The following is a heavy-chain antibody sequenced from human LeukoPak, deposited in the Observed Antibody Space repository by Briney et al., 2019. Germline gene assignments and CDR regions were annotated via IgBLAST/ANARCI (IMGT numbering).Heavy chain of an antibody. CDR1: GGSISSGSYY. Sequence: SETLSLTCTVSGGSISSGSYYWSWLRQPAGKGLEWSGRIYTSGSNNYNPSLNRRVTISVDTSKNQFSLKLSSVTAADTAVYYWARDRDDFWSGYSLMDVWGKGTTVTVSS. CDR2: IYTSGSN. J-gene: IGHJ6*03. CDR3: ARDRDDFWSGYSLMDV. V-gene: IGHV4-61*02. D-gene: IGHD3-3*01.